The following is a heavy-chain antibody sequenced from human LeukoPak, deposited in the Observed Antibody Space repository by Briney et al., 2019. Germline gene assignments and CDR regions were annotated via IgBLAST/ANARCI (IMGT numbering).Heavy chain of an antibody. CDR1: GFIFSAYG. CDR2: IRHDGTNK. CDR3: AKDEPPKGGPFDC. J-gene: IGHJ4*02. D-gene: IGHD3-16*01. V-gene: IGHV3-30*02. Sequence: GGSLRLSCTASGFIFSAYGMHWVRQAPGKGLEWVAFIRHDGTNKYYADSVKGRFTISRDNSKNTLYVQMNSLRAGDTAVYYCAKDEPPKGGPFDCWGQGTLVTVSS.